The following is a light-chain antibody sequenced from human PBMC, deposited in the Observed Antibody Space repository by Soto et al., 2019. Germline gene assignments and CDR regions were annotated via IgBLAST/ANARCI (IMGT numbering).Light chain of an antibody. CDR2: DAS. CDR1: QSMSSW. V-gene: IGKV1-5*02. CDR3: QQYNSYS. Sequence: IQMTQCPSTLSASAGYRFTTICRASQSMSSWLAWYQQKPGKAPKLLIYDASTLESGVPSRFSGSGSGTEFTLTIRSLQPDDFATYYCQQYNSYSFGQGTKVDIK. J-gene: IGKJ1*01.